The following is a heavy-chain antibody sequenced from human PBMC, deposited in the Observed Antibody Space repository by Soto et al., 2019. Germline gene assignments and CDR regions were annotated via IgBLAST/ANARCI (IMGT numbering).Heavy chain of an antibody. V-gene: IGHV1-2*02. CDR3: ASAAVTGTAGLDF. CDR2: INPNSGGT. Sequence: ASVKVSCKASGYTFTGYYMHWVRQAPGQGLEWMGWINPNSGGTNYAQKFQGRVTMTRDTSISTAYMELSRLTSDDTAVYYCASAAVTGTAGLDFWGQGTQVTVSS. J-gene: IGHJ4*02. CDR1: GYTFTGYY. D-gene: IGHD6-19*01.